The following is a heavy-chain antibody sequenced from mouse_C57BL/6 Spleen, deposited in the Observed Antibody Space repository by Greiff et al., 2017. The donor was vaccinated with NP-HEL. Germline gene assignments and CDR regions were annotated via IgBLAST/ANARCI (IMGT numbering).Heavy chain of an antibody. V-gene: IGHV5-4*03. J-gene: IGHJ2*01. CDR2: ISDGGSYT. CDR3: ARGNATVVRKYYFDY. D-gene: IGHD1-1*01. CDR1: GFTFSSYA. Sequence: EVMLVESGGGLVKPGGSLKLSCAASGFTFSSYAMSWVRQTPEKRLEWVATISDGGSYTYYPDNVKGRFTISRDNAKNNLYLQMSHLKSEDTAMYYCARGNATVVRKYYFDYWGQGTTLTVSS.